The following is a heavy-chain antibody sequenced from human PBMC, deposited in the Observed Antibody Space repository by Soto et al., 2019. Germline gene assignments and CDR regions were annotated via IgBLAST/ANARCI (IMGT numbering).Heavy chain of an antibody. V-gene: IGHV4-4*07. Sequence: SETLSLTSTVSGGSISSYHWSWIRQPAGKGLEWIGRIYTSGSTNYNPSLKSRVTMSVDTSKNQFSLKQSSVTAADTAVYYCAREGASTVGDYWGDGXLVTVPS. CDR1: GGSISSYH. CDR3: AREGASTVGDY. D-gene: IGHD1-26*01. J-gene: IGHJ4*01. CDR2: IYTSGST.